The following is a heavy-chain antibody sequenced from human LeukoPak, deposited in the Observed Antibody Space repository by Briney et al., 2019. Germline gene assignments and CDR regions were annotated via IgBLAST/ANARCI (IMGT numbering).Heavy chain of an antibody. CDR2: IRYDGSNK. D-gene: IGHD2-15*01. Sequence: GGSLRLSCAASGFTFSSYGMHWVRQAPGKGLEWVAFIRYDGSNKYYADSVKGRFTISRDNSKNTLYLQMNSLRAEDTAVYYCAKDLGIVVVVAVYDAFDIWGQGTMVTVSS. CDR3: AKDLGIVVVVAVYDAFDI. V-gene: IGHV3-30*02. CDR1: GFTFSSYG. J-gene: IGHJ3*02.